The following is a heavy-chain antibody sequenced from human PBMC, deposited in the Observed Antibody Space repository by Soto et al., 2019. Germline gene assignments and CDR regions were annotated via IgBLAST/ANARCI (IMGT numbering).Heavy chain of an antibody. V-gene: IGHV3-21*01. D-gene: IGHD2-15*01. CDR2: ISPSTSHI. CDR3: SGCSGGACHLKYGMDL. Sequence: GGSLRLSCAVSGFTFSSCTMNWVRQAPGKGLEWVSSISPSTSHIYYADSVKGRFTISRDNAKNSLFLQMNSLRAEDTAVYYCSGCSGGACHLKYGMDLWGQGTKVTVSS. J-gene: IGHJ6*02. CDR1: GFTFSSCT.